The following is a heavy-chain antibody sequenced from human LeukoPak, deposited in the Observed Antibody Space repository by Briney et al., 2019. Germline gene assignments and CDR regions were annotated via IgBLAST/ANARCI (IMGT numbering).Heavy chain of an antibody. J-gene: IGHJ4*03. CDR1: GFTFSNYS. D-gene: IGHD2-2*01. V-gene: IGHV3-21*04. CDR3: ATGYCSSTSCFDY. Sequence: KPGGSLRLSCAASGFTFSNYSMNWVRQAPGKGLEWVSSIISNSNYIYYADSVKGRFTISRDNTKNSVYLQMNSLRAEDTAVYYCATGYCSSTSCFDYWGQGTLVTVSS. CDR2: IISNSNYI.